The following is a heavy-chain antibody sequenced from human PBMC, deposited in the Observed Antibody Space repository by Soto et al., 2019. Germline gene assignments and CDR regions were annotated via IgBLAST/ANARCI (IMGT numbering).Heavy chain of an antibody. Sequence: GGSLRLSCAASGFTFSSYSMNWVRQAPGKGLEWVSSISSSSSYIYYADSVKGRFTISRDNAKNALYLQMNSLRAEDTAVYYCAREGNYDFWSGYSERFAEYFQHWGQGTLVTVSS. CDR2: ISSSSSYI. CDR3: AREGNYDFWSGYSERFAEYFQH. V-gene: IGHV3-21*01. CDR1: GFTFSSYS. J-gene: IGHJ1*01. D-gene: IGHD3-3*01.